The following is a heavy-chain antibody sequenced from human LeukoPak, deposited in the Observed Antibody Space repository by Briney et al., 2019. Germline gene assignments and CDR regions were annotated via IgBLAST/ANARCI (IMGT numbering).Heavy chain of an antibody. CDR2: ISYDGSNK. CDR1: GFTFSSYA. V-gene: IGHV3-30-3*01. D-gene: IGHD3-22*01. CDR3: ASTYNYDSSGYYPFDY. Sequence: GRSLRLSFAASGFTFSSYAMHWVRQAPGKGLEWVAVISYDGSNKYYADSVKGRFTISRDNSKNTLYLQMNSLRPEDTAVYYCASTYNYDSSGYYPFDYWGQGTLVTVSS. J-gene: IGHJ4*02.